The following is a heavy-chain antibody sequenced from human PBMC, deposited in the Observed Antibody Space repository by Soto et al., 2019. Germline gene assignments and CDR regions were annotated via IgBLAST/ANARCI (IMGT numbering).Heavy chain of an antibody. J-gene: IGHJ4*02. Sequence: XGSLRLSCTASGFTFSSYAMDWVRQAPGKGLGWLSAISGGGDASHYADSVKGRFTISRDNSKNTLFLQMSSLRAEDTAVYYCAKRPTGFWSGYWPSDYWGQGTLVTVSS. V-gene: IGHV3-23*01. CDR2: ISGGGDAS. CDR3: AKRPTGFWSGYWPSDY. CDR1: GFTFSSYA. D-gene: IGHD3-3*01.